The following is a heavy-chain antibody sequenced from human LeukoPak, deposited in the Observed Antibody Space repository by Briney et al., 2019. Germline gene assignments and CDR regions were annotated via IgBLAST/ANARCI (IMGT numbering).Heavy chain of an antibody. Sequence: GGSLRLSCAASGFTFSSYSMNWVRQAPGKGLEWVSSISSSSSYIYYAYSVKGRFTISRDNAKNSLYLQMNSLRAEDTAVYYCARDPVVPAASGSYYYYGMDVWGQGTTVTVSS. V-gene: IGHV3-21*01. J-gene: IGHJ6*02. CDR1: GFTFSSYS. CDR2: ISSSSSYI. CDR3: ARDPVVPAASGSYYYYGMDV. D-gene: IGHD2-2*01.